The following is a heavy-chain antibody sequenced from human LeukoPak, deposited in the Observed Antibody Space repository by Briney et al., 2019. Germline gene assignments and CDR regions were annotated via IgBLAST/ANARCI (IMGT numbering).Heavy chain of an antibody. CDR2: IHHTGTT. CDR3: ARDLSGGTFDC. Sequence: SETLSLTCAVSAYSISSSYYWGWIRQAPGKGLEWIGNIHHTGTTYYNPSLKSRVTISLDASKNQFSLGLPSVTAADTAVYYCARDLSGGTFDCWGQGTLVTVSS. V-gene: IGHV4-38-2*02. CDR1: AYSISSSYY. D-gene: IGHD1-1*01. J-gene: IGHJ4*02.